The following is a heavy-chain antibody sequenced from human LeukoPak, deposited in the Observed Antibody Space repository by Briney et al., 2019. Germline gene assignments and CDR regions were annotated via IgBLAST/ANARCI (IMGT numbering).Heavy chain of an antibody. J-gene: IGHJ4*02. CDR3: AGVSGSYLWNY. Sequence: SVKVSCKASGGTFSSYAISWVRQAPGQGLEWMGGIIPIFGTANYAQKFQGRVTITADESTSTAYMELSSLRAEDTAVYYCAGVSGSYLWNYWGQGTLVAVSS. V-gene: IGHV1-69*13. CDR1: GGTFSSYA. D-gene: IGHD1-26*01. CDR2: IIPIFGTA.